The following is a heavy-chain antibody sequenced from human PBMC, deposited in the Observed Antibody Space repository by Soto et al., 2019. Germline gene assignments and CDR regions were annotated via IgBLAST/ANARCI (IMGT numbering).Heavy chain of an antibody. Sequence: QVQLQESGPGLVKPSETLSLTCTVSGGSISYSYWSWIRQSPGEGLEWIGYIHNNGESNYNPSLKSRXTMSLHTSKNQVSLNLTSVTAADTAVYYCARQPPATAAFDIWGQGTMVTVSS. CDR3: ARQPPATAAFDI. D-gene: IGHD5-12*01. V-gene: IGHV4-59*08. J-gene: IGHJ3*02. CDR2: IHNNGES. CDR1: GGSISYSY.